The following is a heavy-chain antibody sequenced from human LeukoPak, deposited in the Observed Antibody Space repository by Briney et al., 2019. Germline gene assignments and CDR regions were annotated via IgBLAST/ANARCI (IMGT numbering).Heavy chain of an antibody. CDR1: GYTFTGYY. D-gene: IGHD1-26*01. CDR3: ARAVVRMRATGEYYFDY. V-gene: IGHV1-2*02. Sequence: ASVKVSCKASGYTFTGYYMHWVRQAPGRRLEWMGWINPNSGGTNYAQKFQGRVTMTRDTSISTAYMELSRLRSDDTAVYYCARAVVRMRATGEYYFDYWGQGTLVTVSS. J-gene: IGHJ4*02. CDR2: INPNSGGT.